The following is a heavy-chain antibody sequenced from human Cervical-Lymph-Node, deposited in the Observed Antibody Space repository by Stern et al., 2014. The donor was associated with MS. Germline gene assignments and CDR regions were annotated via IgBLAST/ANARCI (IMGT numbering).Heavy chain of an antibody. Sequence: QMQLVQSGAEVKKPGSSVKVSCKASGDSFNNFAIGWVRQAPGQGPEWLGGITPLFGTANYAQRLQDRVTFTADESTSTTYMELSRLTSEDTAIYYCARHQGGISAFWGQGTLVTVSS. CDR1: GDSFNNFA. V-gene: IGHV1-69*01. CDR3: ARHQGGISAF. D-gene: IGHD6-13*01. J-gene: IGHJ4*02. CDR2: ITPLFGTA.